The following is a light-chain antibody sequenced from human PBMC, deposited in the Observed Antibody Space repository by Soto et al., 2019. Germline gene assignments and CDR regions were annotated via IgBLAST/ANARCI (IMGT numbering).Light chain of an antibody. V-gene: IGKV3-15*01. CDR2: GAS. CDR3: QQYNNWPRT. CDR1: QRVNID. Sequence: EIVLTQSPGALSLSPGESATLSCRASQRVNIDLAWYQQKPGQAPRLLIYGASTRATGIPARFSGSGSGTEFTLTISSLQSEDFGVYYCQQYNNWPRTFGQGTKVDIK. J-gene: IGKJ1*01.